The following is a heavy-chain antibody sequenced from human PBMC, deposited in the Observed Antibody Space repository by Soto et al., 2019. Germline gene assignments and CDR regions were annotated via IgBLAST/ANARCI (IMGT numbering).Heavy chain of an antibody. D-gene: IGHD1-26*01. CDR2: IGTAGDT. Sequence: PGGSLRLSCAASGFTFSSYDMHWVCQATGKGLEWVSAIGTAGDTYYPGSVKGRFTISRENAKNSLYLQMNSLRAGDTAVYYCARVRRDPGGDYYMDVWGKGTTVTVSS. J-gene: IGHJ6*03. V-gene: IGHV3-13*01. CDR1: GFTFSSYD. CDR3: ARVRRDPGGDYYMDV.